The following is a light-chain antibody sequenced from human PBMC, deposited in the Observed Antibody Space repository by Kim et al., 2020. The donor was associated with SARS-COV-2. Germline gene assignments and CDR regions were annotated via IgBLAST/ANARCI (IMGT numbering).Light chain of an antibody. CDR3: SSYTSSRV. Sequence: SPGQSVTISCTGTSSDVGGYNYVSWYQQHPGKAPKLMIYDVSKRPSGVSNRFSGSKSDNTASLTISGLQAEDEADYYCSSYTSSRVFGGGTQLTVL. J-gene: IGLJ3*02. CDR2: DVS. CDR1: SSDVGGYNY. V-gene: IGLV2-14*04.